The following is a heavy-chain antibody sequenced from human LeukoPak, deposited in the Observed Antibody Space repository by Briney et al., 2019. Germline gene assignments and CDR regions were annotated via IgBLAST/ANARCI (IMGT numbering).Heavy chain of an antibody. Sequence: GGSLRLSCAASGFTFSSYAMSWVRQAPGKGLEWVSAISGSGGSTYYAESVKGRFTISRDNSKNTLYLQMNSLRAEDTAVYYCAKDKWDYYDSSGYYFGDWGQGTLVTVSS. CDR2: ISGSGGST. CDR3: AKDKWDYYDSSGYYFGD. D-gene: IGHD3-22*01. J-gene: IGHJ4*02. V-gene: IGHV3-23*01. CDR1: GFTFSSYA.